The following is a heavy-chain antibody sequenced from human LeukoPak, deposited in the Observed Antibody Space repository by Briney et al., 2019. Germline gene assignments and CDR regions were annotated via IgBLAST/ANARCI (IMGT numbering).Heavy chain of an antibody. CDR1: GFTVNSNY. Sequence: GGSLRLSCAASGFTVNSNYMNWVRQAPGKGLEWVSVLYSDGRTYYADSVKGRFTISRDTSKNTLYLQVNSLRAEDTAIYYCARGGGYYPIDYWGQGTLVTASS. V-gene: IGHV3-53*01. J-gene: IGHJ4*02. CDR3: ARGGGYYPIDY. CDR2: LYSDGRT. D-gene: IGHD1-26*01.